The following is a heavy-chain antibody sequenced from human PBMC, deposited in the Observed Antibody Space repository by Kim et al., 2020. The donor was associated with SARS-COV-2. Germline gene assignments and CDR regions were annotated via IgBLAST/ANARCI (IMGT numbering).Heavy chain of an antibody. V-gene: IGHV3-43*01. J-gene: IGHJ4*01. Sequence: GGSLRLSCAASGFTFDDYTMHWDRQAPGKGLEWVSLISWDGGSTYYADSVKGRFTISRDNSTNSLYLQMNSLRPEDTALYYCAKDRIMAIIGVDYLDCWG. CDR1: GFTFDDYT. CDR3: AKDRIMAIIGVDYLDC. CDR2: ISWDGGST. D-gene: IGHD1-20*01.